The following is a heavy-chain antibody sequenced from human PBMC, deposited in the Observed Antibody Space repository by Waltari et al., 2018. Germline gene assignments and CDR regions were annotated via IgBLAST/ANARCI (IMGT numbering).Heavy chain of an antibody. Sequence: QVQLVESGGGVVKHGRSLRLSCAASGFTFSSYAMHWVRQAPGKGLEWGAVISYDGSNKYYADSVKGRFTISRDNSKNTLYLQMNSLRAEDTAVYYCARGDWYLYSYFDYWGQGTLVTVSS. V-gene: IGHV3-30-3*01. CDR1: GFTFSSYA. CDR3: ARGDWYLYSYFDY. CDR2: ISYDGSNK. D-gene: IGHD3-9*01. J-gene: IGHJ4*02.